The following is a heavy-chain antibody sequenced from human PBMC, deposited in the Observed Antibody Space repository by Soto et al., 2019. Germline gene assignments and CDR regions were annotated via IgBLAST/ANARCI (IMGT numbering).Heavy chain of an antibody. CDR2: IYYSGST. J-gene: IGHJ6*03. V-gene: IGHV4-31*03. CDR1: GGSISSGGYY. Sequence: PSETLSLTCTVSGGSISSGGYYWSWIRQHPGKGLEWIGYIYYSGSTYYNPSLKSRVTISVDTSKNQFSLKLSSVTAADTAVYYCARDRIVVVPAGPYYYYMAVWGKGTTVTVSS. D-gene: IGHD2-2*01. CDR3: ARDRIVVVPAGPYYYYMAV.